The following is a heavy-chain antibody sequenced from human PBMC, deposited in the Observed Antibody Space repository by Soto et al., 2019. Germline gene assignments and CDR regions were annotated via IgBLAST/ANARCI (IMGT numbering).Heavy chain of an antibody. CDR1: GFTFSSYG. Sequence: QVQLVESGGGVVQPGRSLRLSCAASGFTFSSYGMHWVRQAPGKGLEWVAVISYDGSNKYYADSVKGRFTISRDNSKNTLYLQLNSLRAEDTAVYYCAKAEAVTPYYFDYWGQGTLVTVSS. J-gene: IGHJ4*02. CDR3: AKAEAVTPYYFDY. V-gene: IGHV3-30*18. CDR2: ISYDGSNK. D-gene: IGHD4-4*01.